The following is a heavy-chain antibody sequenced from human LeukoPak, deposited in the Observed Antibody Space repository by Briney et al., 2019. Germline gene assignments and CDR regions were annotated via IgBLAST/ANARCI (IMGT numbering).Heavy chain of an antibody. Sequence: WASVKVSCKASGGTFSSYAISWVRQAPGQGLEWMGGIIPIFGTANYAQKFQGRVTITADKSTSTAYMELSSLRSEDTAVYYCARGQAGFGDYYYYMDVWGKGTTVTISS. CDR2: IIPIFGTA. CDR3: ARGQAGFGDYYYYMDV. CDR1: GGTFSSYA. J-gene: IGHJ6*03. V-gene: IGHV1-69*06. D-gene: IGHD3-10*01.